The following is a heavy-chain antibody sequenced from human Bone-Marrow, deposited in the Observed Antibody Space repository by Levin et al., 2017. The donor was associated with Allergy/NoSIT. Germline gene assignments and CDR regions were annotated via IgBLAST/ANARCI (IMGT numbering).Heavy chain of an antibody. V-gene: IGHV4-39*07. J-gene: IGHJ4*02. D-gene: IGHD6-19*01. CDR2: IYYSGST. CDR3: ARVIPEIAVAGLPDY. Sequence: PGGSLRLSCTVSGGSISSSSYYWGWIRQPPGKGLEWIGSIYYSGSTYYNPSLKSRVTISVDTSKNQFSLKLSSVTAADTAVYYCARVIPEIAVAGLPDYWGQGTLVTVSS. CDR1: GGSISSSSYY.